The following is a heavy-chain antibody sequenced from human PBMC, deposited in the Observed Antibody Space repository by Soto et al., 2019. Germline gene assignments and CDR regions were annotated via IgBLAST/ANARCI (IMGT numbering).Heavy chain of an antibody. Sequence: GGSLRLSCAASGFTFSSYWMSWVRQAPGKGLEWVANIKQDGSEKYYVDSVKGRFTISRDNAKNSLYLQMNSLRAEDTAVYYCARVWRYCSGGSCYSYGSGFDLWGRGTLVTVSS. V-gene: IGHV3-7*01. J-gene: IGHJ2*01. CDR3: ARVWRYCSGGSCYSYGSGFDL. D-gene: IGHD2-15*01. CDR2: IKQDGSEK. CDR1: GFTFSSYW.